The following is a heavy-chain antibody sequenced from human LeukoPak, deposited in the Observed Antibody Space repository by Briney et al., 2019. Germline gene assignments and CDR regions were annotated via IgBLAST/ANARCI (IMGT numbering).Heavy chain of an antibody. Sequence: SQTLSLTCAVSGGSISSGGYSWSWIRQPPGKGLEWIGYIYHSGSTYYNPSLKSRVTISADRTKNQFSLKLSSVTAADTAVYYCARGSGTLNAFDIWGQGTMVTVSS. J-gene: IGHJ3*02. V-gene: IGHV4-30-2*01. CDR2: IYHSGST. CDR3: ARGSGTLNAFDI. CDR1: GGSISSGGYS.